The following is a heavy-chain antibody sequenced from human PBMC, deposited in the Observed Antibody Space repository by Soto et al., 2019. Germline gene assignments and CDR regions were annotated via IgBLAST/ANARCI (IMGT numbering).Heavy chain of an antibody. CDR2: IYPGDSDT. V-gene: IGHV5-51*01. CDR3: ATSPASHVAIAYSPTRGYSDH. J-gene: IGHJ4*02. CDR1: GYNFNTYW. Sequence: PGESLKISCEGSGYNFNTYWIGWVRQMPGKGLEWMALIYPGDSDTRYSPSFEGQVTLSVDRSISTAYLQWSSLKASDTAIYYCATSPASHVAIAYSPTRGYSDHWGQGTLVTVSS. D-gene: IGHD5-12*01.